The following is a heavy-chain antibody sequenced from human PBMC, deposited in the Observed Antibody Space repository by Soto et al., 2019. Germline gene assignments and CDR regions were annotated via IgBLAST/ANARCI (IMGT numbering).Heavy chain of an antibody. CDR1: GFTFSSYW. Sequence: GGSLRLSCAASGFTFSSYWMHWVRQAPGKGLVWVSRINSDGSSTSYADSVKGRFTISRDNAKNTLYLQTNSLRAEDTAVYYCARDANTENWFDPWGQGTLVTVSS. J-gene: IGHJ5*02. CDR3: ARDANTENWFDP. CDR2: INSDGSST. V-gene: IGHV3-74*01.